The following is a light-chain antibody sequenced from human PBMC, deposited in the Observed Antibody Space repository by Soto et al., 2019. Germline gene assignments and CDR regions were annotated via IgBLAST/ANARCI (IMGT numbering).Light chain of an antibody. V-gene: IGLV2-14*01. CDR3: SSYAGSSNV. J-gene: IGLJ1*01. CDR2: EVT. Sequence: QSALTQPASVSGSPGQSITMACTGTSSDIGASNYVSWYRQPPGEAPKLLIYEVTQRPSGVSDRFSGSKSGNTASLTISGLQAEDEADYYCSSYAGSSNVFGTGTKLTVL. CDR1: SSDIGASNY.